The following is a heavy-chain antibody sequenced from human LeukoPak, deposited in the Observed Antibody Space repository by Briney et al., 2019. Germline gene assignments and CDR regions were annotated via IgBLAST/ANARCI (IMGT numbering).Heavy chain of an antibody. CDR3: ARSVPDYTRFDY. V-gene: IGHV3-23*05. CDR1: GFTFSDYA. Sequence: GGSLRLSCVASGFTFSDYAMNWVRQAPGKGLEWVSTFKTKYSQVYYAESVRGRFTISTDNSEKTVHLQMNSLRAEDTALYYCARSVPDYTRFDYWGQGALVTVSS. J-gene: IGHJ4*02. CDR2: FKTKYSQV. D-gene: IGHD4-11*01.